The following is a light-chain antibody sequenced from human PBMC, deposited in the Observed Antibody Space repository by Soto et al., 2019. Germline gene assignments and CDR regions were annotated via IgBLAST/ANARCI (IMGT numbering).Light chain of an antibody. Sequence: NFMLTQPHSVSESPGKTVTISCTRSSGSIASKYVQWYQQRPGSSPTMMIYEDNKRPSGVPDRFSGSIDSSSNSASLTISGLQTEDEADYYCQSYDTSNVVFGRGTKLTVL. V-gene: IGLV6-57*01. CDR1: SGSIASKY. J-gene: IGLJ3*02. CDR3: QSYDTSNVV. CDR2: EDN.